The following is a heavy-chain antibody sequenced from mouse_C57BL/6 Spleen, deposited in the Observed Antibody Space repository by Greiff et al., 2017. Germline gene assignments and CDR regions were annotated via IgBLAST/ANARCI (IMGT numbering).Heavy chain of an antibody. D-gene: IGHD2-4*01. Sequence: VQLQESGPGLVQPSQSLSITCTVSGFSLTSYGVHWVRPSPGTGLEWLGVIWSGGSTDYNAAFISRLSISKDNSKSQVFFKMNSLQADDTAIYYCARMITHYYAMDYWGQGTSVTGSS. V-gene: IGHV2-2*01. CDR3: ARMITHYYAMDY. CDR1: GFSLTSYG. J-gene: IGHJ4*01. CDR2: IWSGGST.